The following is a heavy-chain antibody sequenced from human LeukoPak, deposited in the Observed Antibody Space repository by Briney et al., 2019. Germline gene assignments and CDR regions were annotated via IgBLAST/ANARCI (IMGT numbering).Heavy chain of an antibody. V-gene: IGHV4-38-2*02. CDR1: GDSISSDYY. D-gene: IGHD2-2*01. J-gene: IGHJ4*02. Sequence: SETLSLTCSVSGDSISSDYYWGWIRQPPGKGLEWIGSIHHSGSTYYNPSLKSRVTISVDTSKNQFSLKLSSVTAADTAVYYCARVPYCSSSSCYLFFDYWGQGTLVTVSS. CDR3: ARVPYCSSSSCYLFFDY. CDR2: IHHSGST.